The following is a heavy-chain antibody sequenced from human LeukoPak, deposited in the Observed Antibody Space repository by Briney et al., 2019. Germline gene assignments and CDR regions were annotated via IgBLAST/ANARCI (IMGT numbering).Heavy chain of an antibody. CDR2: IYSGGST. V-gene: IGHV3-66*01. D-gene: IGHD2-15*01. CDR3: ARDVLPYCSGGSCTIDY. J-gene: IGHJ4*02. Sequence: GGSLRLSCAASGFTVSSNYMSWVRQAPGKGLEWVSVIYSGGSTYYADSVKGRFTISRDNSKNTLYLQMNSLRAEDTAVYYCARDVLPYCSGGSCTIDYWGQGTLVTVSS. CDR1: GFTVSSNY.